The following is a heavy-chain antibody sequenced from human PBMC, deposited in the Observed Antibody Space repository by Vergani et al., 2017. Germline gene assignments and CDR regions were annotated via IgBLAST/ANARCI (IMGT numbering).Heavy chain of an antibody. J-gene: IGHJ4*02. CDR2: LHTGGST. D-gene: IGHD2-2*01. CDR1: GESIRSGSYY. V-gene: IGHV4-61*02. Sequence: QVKLQESGPGLLKPSQTLSLTCTVSGESIRSGSYYWSWIRQPAGKGPEWIGHLHTGGSTDLNPSFKSRVSISVDTSKSQFSLKLTSVTAADTAVYRCVCRATSPPRCFDCWGQGTLVIVSS. CDR3: VCRATSPPRCFDC.